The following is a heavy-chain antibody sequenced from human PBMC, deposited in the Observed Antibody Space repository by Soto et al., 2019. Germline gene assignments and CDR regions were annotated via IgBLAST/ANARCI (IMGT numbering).Heavy chain of an antibody. J-gene: IGHJ6*02. CDR3: ARGGRREHGFYYYYGMDV. D-gene: IGHD1-26*01. V-gene: IGHV4-34*01. CDR2: INHSGST. Sequence: SETLSLTCAVYGGSFSGYYWSWIRQPPGKGLEWIGEINHSGSTNYNPSLKSRVTISVDTSKNQFSLKLSSVTAADTAVYYCARGGRREHGFYYYYGMDVWGQGTTVTVPS. CDR1: GGSFSGYY.